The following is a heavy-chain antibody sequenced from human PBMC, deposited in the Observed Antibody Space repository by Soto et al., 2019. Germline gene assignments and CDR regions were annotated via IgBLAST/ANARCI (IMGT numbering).Heavy chain of an antibody. D-gene: IGHD5-18*01. Sequence: GASVKVSCKASGGTFSTYAITWVRQAPGQGLEWVGGIIPIFGTANYAQKFLGRVTITADESTSTAYMELSSLRSEDTAVYYCARAHTPMVTRVDYWGQGSLVTVSS. CDR3: ARAHTPMVTRVDY. CDR2: IIPIFGTA. V-gene: IGHV1-69*13. CDR1: GGTFSTYA. J-gene: IGHJ4*02.